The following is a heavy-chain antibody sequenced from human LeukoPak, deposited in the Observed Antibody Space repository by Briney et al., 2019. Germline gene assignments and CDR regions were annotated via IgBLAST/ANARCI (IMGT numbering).Heavy chain of an antibody. CDR3: ARVERGYCSSTSGSSWFDP. CDR2: IIPIFGTA. CDR1: GGTFSSYA. J-gene: IGHJ5*02. V-gene: IGHV1-69*13. D-gene: IGHD2-2*01. Sequence: SVTLSCTASGGTFSSYAISWVRQAPGQGLEWLGGIIPIFGTANYAQKFQGRVTITSDESTSTAYMELSSLRSEDTAVYYCARVERGYCSSTSGSSWFDPWGEGTLVTVSS.